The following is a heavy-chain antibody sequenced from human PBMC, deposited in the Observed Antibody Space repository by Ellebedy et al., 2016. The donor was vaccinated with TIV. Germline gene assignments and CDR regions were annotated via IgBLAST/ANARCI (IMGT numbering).Heavy chain of an antibody. CDR1: GYTLGDYH. J-gene: IGHJ4*02. CDR2: ISPSGHSP. V-gene: IGHV1-46*01. Sequence: AASVKVSCKASGYTLGDYHIHWVRPATGQGLEWMGIISPSGHSPNYAQKFQGRPTMTSNTSTSTVYMALKSLRSEDTAVYYCARRQAVADPETSPPEFDSWGQGTLVTVSS. D-gene: IGHD4-23*01. CDR3: ARRQAVADPETSPPEFDS.